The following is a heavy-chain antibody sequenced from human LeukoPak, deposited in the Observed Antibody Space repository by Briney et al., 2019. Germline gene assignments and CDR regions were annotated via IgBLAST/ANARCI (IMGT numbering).Heavy chain of an antibody. CDR3: ARDCPPGFFDY. J-gene: IGHJ4*02. V-gene: IGHV1-46*01. CDR2: INPSGGST. Sequence: AASVKVSCTASGYTFTSYYMHWVRQAPGQGLEWMGIINPSGGSTSYAQKFQGRVTMTRDTSTSTVYMELSSLRSEDTAVYYCARDCPPGFFDYWGQGTLVTVSS. CDR1: GYTFTSYY.